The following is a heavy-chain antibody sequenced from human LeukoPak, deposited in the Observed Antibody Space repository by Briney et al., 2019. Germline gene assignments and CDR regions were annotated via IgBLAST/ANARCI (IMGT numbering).Heavy chain of an antibody. V-gene: IGHV3-7*04. D-gene: IGHD5-12*01. Sequence: GGSLRLSCAASGFTFSRFWMSWVRQAPGKGLEWVANIKQDGSEKYYVDSVKGRFTISRDNAQNSLYLQMNSLRAEDTAVFYCARDGTYTDYDPDFDIWGQGTLVTVSS. J-gene: IGHJ4*02. CDR3: ARDGTYTDYDPDFDI. CDR1: GFTFSRFW. CDR2: IKQDGSEK.